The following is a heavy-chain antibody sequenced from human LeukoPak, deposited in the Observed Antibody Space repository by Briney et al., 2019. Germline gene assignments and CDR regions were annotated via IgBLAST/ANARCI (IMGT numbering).Heavy chain of an antibody. V-gene: IGHV1-18*01. J-gene: IGHJ4*02. CDR2: ISAYNGNT. D-gene: IGHD1-26*01. Sequence: VASVKVSCKASGYTFTSYGISWVRQAPGQGLEWMGWISAYNGNTNYAQKLQGRVTMTTDTSTSTAYMELRSLRSDDTAVYYCARAKQVGATVSEYYFDYWGQGTLVTVSS. CDR1: GYTFTSYG. CDR3: ARAKQVGATVSEYYFDY.